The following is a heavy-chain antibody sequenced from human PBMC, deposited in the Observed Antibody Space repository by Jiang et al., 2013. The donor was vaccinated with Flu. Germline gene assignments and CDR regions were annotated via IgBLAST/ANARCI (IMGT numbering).Heavy chain of an antibody. CDR2: IISDGSTT. J-gene: IGHJ4*02. D-gene: IGHD4-17*01. Sequence: GLVWVSRIISDGSTTTYADSVKGRFTISRDNAKNTLYLQMNSLRAEDTAVYYCARSYGDYVFDYWGQGTLVTVSS. V-gene: IGHV3-74*01. CDR3: ARSYGDYVFDY.